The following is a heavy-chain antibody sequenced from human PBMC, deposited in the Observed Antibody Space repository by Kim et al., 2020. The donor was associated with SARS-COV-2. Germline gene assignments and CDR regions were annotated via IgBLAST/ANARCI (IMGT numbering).Heavy chain of an antibody. J-gene: IGHJ4*02. D-gene: IGHD6-6*01. V-gene: IGHV3-48*04. Sequence: GGSLRLSCAASGFTFSSYSMNWVRQAPGKGLEWVSYISSSSSTIYYADSVKGRFTISRDNAKNSLYLQMNSLRAEDTAVYYCARDEGIAARPYFDYWGQGTRVTVSS. CDR1: GFTFSSYS. CDR2: ISSSSSTI. CDR3: ARDEGIAARPYFDY.